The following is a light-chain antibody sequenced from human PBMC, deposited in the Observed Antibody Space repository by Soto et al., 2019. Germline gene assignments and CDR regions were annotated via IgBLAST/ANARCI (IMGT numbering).Light chain of an antibody. CDR2: DAS. CDR1: QSVSTS. J-gene: IGKJ1*01. V-gene: IGKV3-15*01. Sequence: EIGLTQSASTLSVSPGERATLSWGASQSVSTSLAWYQQKNGQSPRLLIYDASTRASGIPARFSGSLYGTEFNLTVSSLQTEDFAVYDGQQYNKWPLTFGQGTKVDIK. CDR3: QQYNKWPLT.